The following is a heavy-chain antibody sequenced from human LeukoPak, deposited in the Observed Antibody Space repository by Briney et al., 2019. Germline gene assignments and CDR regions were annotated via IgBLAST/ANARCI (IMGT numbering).Heavy chain of an antibody. J-gene: IGHJ4*02. CDR1: GFTFGDYA. CDR3: SDPYDSSGYYVPFDY. Sequence: GGSLRLSCTASGFTFGDYAMSWVRQAPGKGLEWVGFTRSIVYGGTTEYAASVKGRFTISRDDSKIIAYLQMNSLKAEDTAVYYCSDPYDSSGYYVPFDYWGQGALVTVSS. D-gene: IGHD3-22*01. CDR2: TRSIVYGGTT. V-gene: IGHV3-49*04.